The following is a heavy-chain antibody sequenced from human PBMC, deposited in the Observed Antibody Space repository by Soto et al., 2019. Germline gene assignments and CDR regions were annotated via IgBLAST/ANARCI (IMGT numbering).Heavy chain of an antibody. CDR1: GDSISSSNSH. V-gene: IGHV4-39*01. Sequence: ETLSLTCTVSGDSISSSNSHWGWTREPPGRGLEYIGSVYYGGAIFYSGNIYYNPSLKSRVTISVDTSKNQFSLRLSSVTAADTGVYYCVRYDRINMKPYSPAGFHIWGQGTVVTV. J-gene: IGHJ3*02. D-gene: IGHD3-3*02. CDR2: VYYGGAIFYSGNI. CDR3: VRYDRINMKPYSPAGFHI.